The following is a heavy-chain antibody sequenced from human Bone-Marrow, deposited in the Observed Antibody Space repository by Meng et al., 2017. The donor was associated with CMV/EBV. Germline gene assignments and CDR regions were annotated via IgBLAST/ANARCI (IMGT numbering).Heavy chain of an antibody. V-gene: IGHV3-30-3*01. D-gene: IGHD2-2*02. CDR3: ARVGVPAAIGYYYGMDV. CDR1: GFTFSSYA. J-gene: IGHJ6*02. CDR2: ISYDGSNK. Sequence: GGSLRLSCAACGFTFSSYAMHWVRQAPGKGLEWVAVISYDGSNKYYADSVKGRFTISRDNSKNTLYLQMNSLRAEDTAVYYCARVGVPAAIGYYYGMDVWGQGTTVTVSS.